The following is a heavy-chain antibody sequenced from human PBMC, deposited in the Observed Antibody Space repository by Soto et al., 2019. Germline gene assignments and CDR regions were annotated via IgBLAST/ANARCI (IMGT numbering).Heavy chain of an antibody. CDR2: ITRDGYNK. Sequence: QVQLVEYGGGVVQPGRSLRLSCAVSGFIFKNYALNWVRQAPGKELEWVASITRDGYNKYYADSVKGRFTISRDNSKNTLSLQMTALRVEDSSLYYCTKSSGGSSSVGMDYWGPGTLVTVSS. J-gene: IGHJ4*02. CDR1: GFIFKNYA. V-gene: IGHV3-30*04. D-gene: IGHD6-6*01. CDR3: TKSSGGSSSVGMDY.